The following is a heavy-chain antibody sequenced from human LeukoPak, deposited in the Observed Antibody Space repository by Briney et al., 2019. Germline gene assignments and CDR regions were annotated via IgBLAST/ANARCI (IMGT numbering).Heavy chain of an antibody. D-gene: IGHD4-11*01. CDR3: ASSGGNDYKLDDY. CDR2: IYTSGST. V-gene: IGHV4-61*02. J-gene: IGHJ4*02. Sequence: SETLSLTCAVSGGSISSGSYYWSWIRQPAGKGLEWIGRIYTSGSTNYNPSLKSRVTISVDTSKNQFSLKLSSVTAADTAVYYCASSGGNDYKLDDYWGQGTLVTVSS. CDR1: GGSISSGSYY.